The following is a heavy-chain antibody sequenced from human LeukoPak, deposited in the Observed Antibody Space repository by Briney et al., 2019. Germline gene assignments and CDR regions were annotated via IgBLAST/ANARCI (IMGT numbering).Heavy chain of an antibody. J-gene: IGHJ4*02. V-gene: IGHV3-7*01. Sequence: GGSLRLSCAASGFTFSSYWMSWVRQAPGKGLEWVANIKEDGSEKYYVDAVKGRFTISRDNAKNSLYLQMNSLRAEDTAVYYCARAAENYGGRFDSWGQGTLVTVSS. D-gene: IGHD3-16*01. CDR3: ARAAENYGGRFDS. CDR1: GFTFSSYW. CDR2: IKEDGSEK.